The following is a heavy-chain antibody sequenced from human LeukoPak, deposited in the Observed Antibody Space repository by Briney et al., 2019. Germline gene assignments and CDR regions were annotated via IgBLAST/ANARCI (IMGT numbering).Heavy chain of an antibody. V-gene: IGHV3-53*01. Sequence: PGGSLRLSCAASGFTVSSEYMTWVRQAPGKGLEWVSVIYSGGRTYYADSVKGRFTISRDNSKNTMFLQMNSLRAEDTAVYYCARSWGFAFDIWGQGTMVTVSP. CDR2: IYSGGRT. CDR1: GFTVSSEY. CDR3: ARSWGFAFDI. J-gene: IGHJ3*02. D-gene: IGHD3-16*01.